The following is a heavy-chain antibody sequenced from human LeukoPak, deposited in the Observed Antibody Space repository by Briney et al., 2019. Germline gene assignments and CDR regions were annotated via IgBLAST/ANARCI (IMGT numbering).Heavy chain of an antibody. V-gene: IGHV3-7*01. D-gene: IGHD4-11*01. CDR1: GFTFNTYW. CDR3: ARVGRSNSVGADF. J-gene: IGHJ4*02. Sequence: GGSLRLSCAASGFTFNTYWMSWVRQAPGKGLEWVANIKQDGSEEYYVDSVKGRFTISRDNAKNSLFLQMNSLRAEDTAVYYCARVGRSNSVGADFWGQGTLITVSS. CDR2: IKQDGSEE.